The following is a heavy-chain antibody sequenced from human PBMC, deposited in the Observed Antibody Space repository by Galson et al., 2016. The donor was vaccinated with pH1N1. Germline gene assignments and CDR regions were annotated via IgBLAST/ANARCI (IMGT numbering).Heavy chain of an antibody. CDR2: IVPITGVT. V-gene: IGHV1-69*04. D-gene: IGHD4-23*01. CDR3: APGGDDYGGNPHWFDP. CDR1: GGTFRSYV. Sequence: SVKVSCKASGGTFRSYVIIWVRQAPGQGFQWMGRIVPITGVTNYAQQFQDRVTITADESTSTAYMELSSLRSEDTAVYYCAPGGDDYGGNPHWFDPWGQGTLVTVSS. J-gene: IGHJ5*02.